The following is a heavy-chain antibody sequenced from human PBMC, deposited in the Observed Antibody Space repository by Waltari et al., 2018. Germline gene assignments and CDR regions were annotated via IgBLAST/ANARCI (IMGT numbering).Heavy chain of an antibody. V-gene: IGHV3-53*02. CDR1: GMTVGNSH. CDR3: ATVGEGTSGYYHY. D-gene: IGHD3-22*01. J-gene: IGHJ4*02. Sequence: EVQLIETGGGLIQPGGSLRLSCAASGMTVGNSHMSWVREAPGKGLGWVSDSFGDVRTYYAEAVRGRFTISTDTSKNTLYLQMSSLTFEDTATYYCATVGEGTSGYYHYWGQGTLVTVSS. CDR2: SFGDVRT.